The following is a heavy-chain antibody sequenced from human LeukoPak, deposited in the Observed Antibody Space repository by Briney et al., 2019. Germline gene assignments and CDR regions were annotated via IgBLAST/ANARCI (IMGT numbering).Heavy chain of an antibody. CDR3: AASSGRIYYYYYYMDV. CDR2: VNWNGGST. Sequence: WGSLRLSCAASGCTFDDYGMSWVRQAPGQGLEWVSGVNWNGGSTGYADSVKGRFTISRDNAKNSLYLQMNSLRAEDTAVYYCAASSGRIYYYYYYMDVWGKGTTVTVSS. D-gene: IGHD6-19*01. V-gene: IGHV3-20*04. CDR1: GCTFDDYG. J-gene: IGHJ6*03.